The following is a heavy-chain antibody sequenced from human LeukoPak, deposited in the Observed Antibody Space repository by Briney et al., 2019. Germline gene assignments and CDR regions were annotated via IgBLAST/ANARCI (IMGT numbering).Heavy chain of an antibody. CDR2: INPRGGST. V-gene: IGHV1-46*01. J-gene: IGHJ4*02. D-gene: IGHD6-6*01. CDR3: AREYSSSGSQYYFDY. Sequence: ASVKVSCKASGYTFTTYYMHWMRQAPGQGPEWMGIINPRGGSTDYAQKFQGRVTITADKSTSTAYMELSSLRSEDTAVYYCAREYSSSGSQYYFDYWGQGTLVTVSS. CDR1: GYTFTTYY.